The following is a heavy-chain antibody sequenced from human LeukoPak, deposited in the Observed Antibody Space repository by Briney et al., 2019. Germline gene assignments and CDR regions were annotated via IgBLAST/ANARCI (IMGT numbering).Heavy chain of an antibody. V-gene: IGHV3-48*01. CDR1: GFTFSSYS. D-gene: IGHD7-27*01. J-gene: IGHJ4*02. Sequence: GGSLRLSCAASGFTFSSYSMNWVRQAPGKGLEWFSYISSSSSTIYYADSVKGRFNISRDNATNSLYLQMNSLRAEDPAVYYCARATDLGIDYWGPGTLVTVSS. CDR2: ISSSSSTI. CDR3: ARATDLGIDY.